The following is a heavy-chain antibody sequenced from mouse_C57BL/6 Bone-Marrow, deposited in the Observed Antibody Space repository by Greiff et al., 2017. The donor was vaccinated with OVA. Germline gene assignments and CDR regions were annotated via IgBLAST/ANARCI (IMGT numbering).Heavy chain of an antibody. CDR1: GYTFTDYY. J-gene: IGHJ4*01. CDR2: INPNNGGT. Sequence: VQLQQSGPELVKPGASVKISCKASGYTFTDYYMNWVKQSHGKSLEWIGDINPNNGGTSYNQKFKGKATLTVDKSSSTAYMELRSLTSEDSAVYYCARRYYGMDYWGQGTSVTVSS. V-gene: IGHV1-26*01. CDR3: ARRYYGMDY.